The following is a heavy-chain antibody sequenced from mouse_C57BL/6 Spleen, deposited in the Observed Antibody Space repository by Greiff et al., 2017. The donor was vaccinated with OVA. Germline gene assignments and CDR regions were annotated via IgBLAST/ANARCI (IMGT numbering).Heavy chain of an antibody. J-gene: IGHJ2*01. Sequence: VQLQQSGAELVKPGASVKLSCKASGYTFTSYWMQWVKQRPGQGLEWIGEIDPSDSYTNYNQKFKGKATLTVDTSSSTAYMQLSSLTSEDSAVYYCARGTVVATPRFDYWGQGTTLTVSS. CDR3: ARGTVVATPRFDY. CDR1: GYTFTSYW. V-gene: IGHV1-50*01. CDR2: IDPSDSYT. D-gene: IGHD1-1*01.